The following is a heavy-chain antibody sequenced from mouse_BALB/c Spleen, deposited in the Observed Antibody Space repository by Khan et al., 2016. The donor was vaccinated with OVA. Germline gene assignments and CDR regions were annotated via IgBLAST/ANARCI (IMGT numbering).Heavy chain of an antibody. D-gene: IGHD1-1*01. Sequence: VQVVESGGGLVQPGGSRKLSCVASGFTFTSFGMHWVRQAPEKGLEWVAYISGDSSTVYYTDTVKGRFTISRDNPKNTLFLQMTSLRSEDMAIYYCARSYFYGYYFDQWGQGTTLTVSS. J-gene: IGHJ2*01. CDR2: ISGDSSTV. CDR1: GFTFTSFG. CDR3: ARSYFYGYYFDQ. V-gene: IGHV5-17*02.